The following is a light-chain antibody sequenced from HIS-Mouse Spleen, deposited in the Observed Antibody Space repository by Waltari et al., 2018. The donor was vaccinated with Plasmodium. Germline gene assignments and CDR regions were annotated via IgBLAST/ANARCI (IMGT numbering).Light chain of an antibody. CDR1: ISSIGSNT. CDR2: SNN. CDR3: AAWDDSLNGVV. Sequence: QSVLTQPPSASGTPGQRVTISCSGSISSIGSNTVNWYQQLPGTAPKRLIYSNNQRPSGVPDRFSGSKSGTSASRAISGLQSEDEADYYCAAWDDSLNGVVFAGGTKLTVL. J-gene: IGLJ2*01. V-gene: IGLV1-44*01.